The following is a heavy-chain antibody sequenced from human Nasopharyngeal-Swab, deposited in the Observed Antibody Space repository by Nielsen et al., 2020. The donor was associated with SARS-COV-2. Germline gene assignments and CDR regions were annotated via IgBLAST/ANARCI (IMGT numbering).Heavy chain of an antibody. D-gene: IGHD2-15*01. CDR3: VKDRGAHSVVVVAAS. Sequence: GESLKISCAASGFTFSSYAMSWVRQAPGKGLEWVSAISGNGGSTYYADSVKGRFTISRDNSKNTLNLQMSSLRAEDTAVYYCVKDRGAHSVVVVAASWGQGTLVTVSS. V-gene: IGHV3-23*01. CDR1: GFTFSSYA. J-gene: IGHJ4*02. CDR2: ISGNGGST.